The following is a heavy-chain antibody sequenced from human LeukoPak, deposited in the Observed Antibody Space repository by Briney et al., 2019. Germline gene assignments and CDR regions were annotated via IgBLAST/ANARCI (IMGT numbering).Heavy chain of an antibody. CDR2: IFYTGDS. CDR1: GVSSSSSY. V-gene: IGHV4-59*08. J-gene: IGHJ4*02. Sequence: PSETLSLTCTVSGVSSSSSYWSWIRQPPGKGLEWIGYIFYTGDSNHNPSFKSRVSISLDTSKDQISLKLSSVTAADTAVYYCARHRFASPLDSWGQGTLVIVSS. CDR3: ARHRFASPLDS. D-gene: IGHD2-21*01.